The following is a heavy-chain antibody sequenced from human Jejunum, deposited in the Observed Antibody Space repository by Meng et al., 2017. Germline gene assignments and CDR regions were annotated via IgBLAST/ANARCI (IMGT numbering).Heavy chain of an antibody. CDR1: GFNFSSHA. V-gene: IGHV3-23*01. CDR2: ISGSGINT. J-gene: IGHJ4*02. D-gene: IGHD6-13*01. CDR3: ARRLWAAPGTGGPFDF. Sequence: GGPLRLPCAAPGFNFSSHAMNWVRQAPGKGLEWVSGISGSGINTIYADSVRGRFTIARDNSKNTLDLHMNNLRAEDTAIYYCARRLWAAPGTGGPFDFWGQGTPVTVSS.